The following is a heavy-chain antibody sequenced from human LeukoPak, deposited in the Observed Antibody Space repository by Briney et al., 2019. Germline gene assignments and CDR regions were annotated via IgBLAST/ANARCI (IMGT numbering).Heavy chain of an antibody. D-gene: IGHD3-16*02. CDR3: ARARSYDYVWGSYRSFDY. V-gene: IGHV1-2*02. CDR2: INPNSGGT. CDR1: GYSFTSYW. J-gene: IGHJ4*02. Sequence: GESLKISCKGSGYSFTSYWIGWVRQAPGQGLEWMGWINPNSGGTNYAQKFQGRVTMTRDTSISTAYMELSRLRSDDTAVYYCARARSYDYVWGSYRSFDYWGQGTLVTVSS.